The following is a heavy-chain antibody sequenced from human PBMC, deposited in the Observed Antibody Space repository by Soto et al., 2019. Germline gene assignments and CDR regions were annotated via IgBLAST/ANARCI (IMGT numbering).Heavy chain of an antibody. J-gene: IGHJ4*02. CDR1: GFTISSNA. V-gene: IGHV3-23*01. D-gene: IGHD1-1*01. Sequence: GGSLRLSCAASGFTISSNAMYWVRQAPGKGLEWVSGISDRGDTTHYADSVRGRFTISRDTSKNTLYLQLNTLRADDTAIYYCAKDKPGTTSFDYWGQGTLVTVSS. CDR2: ISDRGDTT. CDR3: AKDKPGTTSFDY.